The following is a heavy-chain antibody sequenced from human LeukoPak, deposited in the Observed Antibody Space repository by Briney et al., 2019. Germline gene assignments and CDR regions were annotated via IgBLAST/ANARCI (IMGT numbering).Heavy chain of an antibody. CDR2: ISYDGSHI. Sequence: GGSLRLSCAASGFTFNIYAMYWVRQAPGEGLEWVAVISYDGSHIYYADSVKGRFTISRDNSKNTVYLQMNSLRVEDTAVYYCSRDIRGGSSEEVNYWGRGTLVTVSS. J-gene: IGHJ4*02. CDR3: SRDIRGGSSEEVNY. CDR1: GFTFNIYA. V-gene: IGHV3-30*03. D-gene: IGHD1-26*01.